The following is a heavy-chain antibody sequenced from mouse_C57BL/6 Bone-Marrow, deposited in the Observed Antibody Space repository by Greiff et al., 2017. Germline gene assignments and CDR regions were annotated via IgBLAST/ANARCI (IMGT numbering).Heavy chain of an antibody. D-gene: IGHD1-1*01. Sequence: QVQLQQPGAELVKPGASVKMSCKASGYTFTSYWITWVKQRPGQGLEWIGDIYPGSGSTNYHEKFTSKATLTVDTSSSTAYMQLSSLTSEDYAVYYCARRIGSSYAMDYWGQGTSVTVSS. CDR3: ARRIGSSYAMDY. V-gene: IGHV1-55*01. CDR2: IYPGSGST. CDR1: GYTFTSYW. J-gene: IGHJ4*01.